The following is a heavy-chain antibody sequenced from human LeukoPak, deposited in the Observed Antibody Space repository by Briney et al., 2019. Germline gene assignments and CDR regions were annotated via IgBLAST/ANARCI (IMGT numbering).Heavy chain of an antibody. CDR3: ARSSRIVGATRVAFDY. J-gene: IGHJ4*02. V-gene: IGHV4-39*07. CDR2: IYYSGST. Sequence: SETLSLTCTVSGGSISSSSYYWGWIRQPPGKGLEWIGSIYYSGSTYYNPSLKSRVTISVDTSKNQFSLKLSSVTAADTAVYYCARSSRIVGATRVAFDYWGQGTLVTVSS. D-gene: IGHD1-26*01. CDR1: GGSISSSSYY.